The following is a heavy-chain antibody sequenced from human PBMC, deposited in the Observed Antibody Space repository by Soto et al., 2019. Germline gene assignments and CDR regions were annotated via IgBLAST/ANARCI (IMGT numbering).Heavy chain of an antibody. CDR1: GFTFSTYG. D-gene: IGHD6-19*01. J-gene: IGHJ4*02. Sequence: QVQLVESGGGVVQPGRSLRLSCAASGFTFSTYGMHWVRQAPGKGLEWVAAISYDGRNKYYGDSVKGRFTISRDNSNNTLSLQMNSLRPEDTAIYYWAKDPSGWGYHFDYWGQGTLGTVSS. CDR2: ISYDGRNK. CDR3: AKDPSGWGYHFDY. V-gene: IGHV3-30*18.